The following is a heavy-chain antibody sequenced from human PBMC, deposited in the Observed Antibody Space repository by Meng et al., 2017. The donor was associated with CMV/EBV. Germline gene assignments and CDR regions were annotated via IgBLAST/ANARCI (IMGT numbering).Heavy chain of an antibody. CDR3: AHTYSSSSLFDY. D-gene: IGHD6-6*01. V-gene: IGHV2-5*01. Sequence: TLSLTCAVYGGSFSGSDWSWIRQPPGKALEWLALIYWNDDKRYSPSLKSRLTITKDTSKNQVVLTMTNMDPVDTATYYCAHTYSSSSLFDYWGQGTLVTVPQ. J-gene: IGHJ4*02. CDR1: GGSFSGSD. CDR2: IYWNDDK.